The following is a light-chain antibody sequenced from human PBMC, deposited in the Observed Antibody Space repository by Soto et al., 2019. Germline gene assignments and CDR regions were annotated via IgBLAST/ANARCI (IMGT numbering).Light chain of an antibody. Sequence: QSALTQPPSASGSPGQSVTISCTGTSSDVGGYNYVSWYQQHPGKAPKLMIYEVSKRPSGVPDRFSGSKSDNTASLTVSGLQAEDEADYYCSSYAGTNNVLVGGGTKLTVL. CDR1: SSDVGGYNY. CDR2: EVS. CDR3: SSYAGTNNVL. J-gene: IGLJ2*01. V-gene: IGLV2-8*01.